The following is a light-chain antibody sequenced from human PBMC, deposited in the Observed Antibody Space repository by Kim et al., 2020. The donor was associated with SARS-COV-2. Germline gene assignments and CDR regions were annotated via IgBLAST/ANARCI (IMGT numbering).Light chain of an antibody. CDR1: QSIRSW. V-gene: IGKV1-5*01. J-gene: IGKJ2*01. Sequence: LSSSAGDSVTIACRASQSIRSWLAWYQQKPGKAPKLLIHEASILEDGVPSRFSGSGYGTDFTLTISGLQPDDSATYYCQQYDSLSSFCQGTKLEI. CDR3: QQYDSLSS. CDR2: EAS.